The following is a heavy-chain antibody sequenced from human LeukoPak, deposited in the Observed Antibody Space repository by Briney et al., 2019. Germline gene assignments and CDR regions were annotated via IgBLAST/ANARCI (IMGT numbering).Heavy chain of an antibody. CDR3: ARGAMTTVTTGLRFDP. CDR2: MNPNSGNT. D-gene: IGHD4-17*01. CDR1: GYTFTSYD. Sequence: GASVKVSCKASGYTFTSYDINWVRQATGQGLEWMGWMNPNSGNTGYAQKFQGRVTITRNTSISTACMELSSLRSEDTAVYYCARGAMTTVTTGLRFDPWGQGTLVTVSS. V-gene: IGHV1-8*03. J-gene: IGHJ5*02.